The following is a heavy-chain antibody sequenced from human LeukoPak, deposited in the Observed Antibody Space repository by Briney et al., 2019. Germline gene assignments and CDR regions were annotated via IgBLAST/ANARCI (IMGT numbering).Heavy chain of an antibody. V-gene: IGHV3-23*01. CDR2: ISGSGGST. J-gene: IGHJ3*02. CDR1: GFTFSSYA. Sequence: GGSLRLSCAASGFTFSSYAMSWVRQAPGKGLEWVSAISGSGGSTYYADSMKGRFTISRDDSKNTLYLQMNSLRAEDTAVYYCAKDGSFFVTSCCYDAFDIWGQGTMVTVSS. D-gene: IGHD2-2*01. CDR3: AKDGSFFVTSCCYDAFDI.